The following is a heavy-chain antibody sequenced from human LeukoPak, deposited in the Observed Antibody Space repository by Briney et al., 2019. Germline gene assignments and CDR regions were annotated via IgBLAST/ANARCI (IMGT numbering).Heavy chain of an antibody. Sequence: GGSLRLSCAASGFTFSSYGMHWVRQAPGKGLEWVAVISYDGSNKYYADSVKGRFTISRDNSKNTLYLQMNSLRAEDTAVYYCARDSRGGYMDVWGKGTTVTVSS. V-gene: IGHV3-30*03. J-gene: IGHJ6*03. CDR2: ISYDGSNK. CDR1: GFTFSSYG. CDR3: ARDSRGGYMDV. D-gene: IGHD3-3*01.